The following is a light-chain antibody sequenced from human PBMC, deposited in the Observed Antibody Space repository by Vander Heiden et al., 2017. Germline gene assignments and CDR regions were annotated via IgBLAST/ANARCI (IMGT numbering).Light chain of an antibody. V-gene: IGKV3-20*01. CDR1: QSISSSS. CDR3: QQYGRSPPFT. J-gene: IGKJ3*01. Sequence: EMVLIQSPGTLSLSPGDGATLSCKASQSISSSSLAWYQQKPGQTPRLLIYGASSRATGIPDRFSGSGSGTDFTLTISRLEPEDFAVYYCQQYGRSPPFTFGPGTKVDI. CDR2: GAS.